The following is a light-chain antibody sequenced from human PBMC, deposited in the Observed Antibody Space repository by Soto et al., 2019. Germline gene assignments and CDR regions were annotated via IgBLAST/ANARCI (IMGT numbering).Light chain of an antibody. Sequence: QSALTQPASVSGSPGQSITISCTGTSSDVGGYNYVSWYQQHPGKAPKLMIYEVSNRPSGVSNRFSGSKSANTASLTISGLQAEDEADYFFSSYGSTSTRDAIGTGTKVNVL. J-gene: IGLJ1*01. CDR2: EVS. CDR1: SSDVGGYNY. CDR3: SSYGSTSTRDA. V-gene: IGLV2-14*01.